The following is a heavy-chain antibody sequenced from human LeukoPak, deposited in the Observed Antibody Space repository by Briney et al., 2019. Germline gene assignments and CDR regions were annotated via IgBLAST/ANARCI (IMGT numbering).Heavy chain of an antibody. V-gene: IGHV1-69*13. Sequence: SVKVSCKASGYTFTSYAISWVRQAPGQGLEWMGGIIPIFGTANYAQKFQGRVTITADESTSTAYMEPSSLRSEDTAVYYCARERSGGDYFDYWGQGTLVTVSS. CDR1: GYTFTSYA. J-gene: IGHJ4*02. D-gene: IGHD3-10*01. CDR2: IIPIFGTA. CDR3: ARERSGGDYFDY.